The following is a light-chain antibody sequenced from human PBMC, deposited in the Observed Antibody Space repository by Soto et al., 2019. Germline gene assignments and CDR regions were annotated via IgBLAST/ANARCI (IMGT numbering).Light chain of an antibody. Sequence: DIQLTQSPSFLSASVGDRVTISCRASQGISDYLAWYQQKPGKAPKLLIYGASTLQSGDPSRVSGSASGTEFTLTISSLQPEDFATYFCQRFDAYPLTFGGGTKLEI. V-gene: IGKV1-9*01. CDR2: GAS. CDR3: QRFDAYPLT. CDR1: QGISDY. J-gene: IGKJ4*01.